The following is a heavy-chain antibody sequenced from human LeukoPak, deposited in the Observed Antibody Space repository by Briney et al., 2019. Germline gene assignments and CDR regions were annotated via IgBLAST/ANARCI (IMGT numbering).Heavy chain of an antibody. J-gene: IGHJ5*02. D-gene: IGHD6-13*01. Sequence: ASVKVSCKASGYTFTGYYMHWVRQAPGQGLEWMGWINPNSGGTNYAQKFQGRVTMTRDTSISTAYMELSRLRSDDTAVYYCARAPREKLAAAGTGWFDPWGQGTLVTVSS. CDR2: INPNSGGT. V-gene: IGHV1-2*02. CDR3: ARAPREKLAAAGTGWFDP. CDR1: GYTFTGYY.